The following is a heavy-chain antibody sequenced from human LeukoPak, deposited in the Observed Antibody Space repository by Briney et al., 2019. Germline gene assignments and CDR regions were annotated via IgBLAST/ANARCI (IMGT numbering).Heavy chain of an antibody. V-gene: IGHV4-39*01. D-gene: IGHD6-13*01. CDR1: GVSISSFNW. CDR2: IYYSGST. Sequence: SETLSLTCVVSGVSISSFNWWTWIRQPPGKELEWIGSIYYSGSTYYNPSLKSRVTISVDTSKNQFSLKLSSVTAADTAVYYCARYSSSWYDHRASDIWGQGTMVTVSS. CDR3: ARYSSSWYDHRASDI. J-gene: IGHJ3*02.